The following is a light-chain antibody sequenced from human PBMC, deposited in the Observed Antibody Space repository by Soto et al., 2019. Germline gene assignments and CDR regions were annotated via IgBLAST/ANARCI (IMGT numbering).Light chain of an antibody. CDR2: DAS. J-gene: IGKJ5*01. CDR3: QQRRSWRPTMT. V-gene: IGKV3-11*01. CDR1: QSVSTY. Sequence: DIVLTQSPGTLSLSPGERATLSCRASQSVSTYLAWYQQRPGQAPSLLIYDASYRASDIPTRFSGSGCGTDFTLTISSLGPEDFAVYYCQQRRSWRPTMTFGQGTRLEIK.